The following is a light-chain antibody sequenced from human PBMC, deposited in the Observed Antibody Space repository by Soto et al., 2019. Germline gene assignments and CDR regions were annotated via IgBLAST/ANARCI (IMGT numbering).Light chain of an antibody. CDR3: QQYYSYPLN. J-gene: IGKJ4*01. CDR1: QGISSY. CDR2: AAS. V-gene: IGKV1-8*01. Sequence: AIRMTQSPSSLSASTGDRVTITCRASQGISSYLAWYQQKPGNAPKLLIYAASTLQSGVPSRFSGSGSGTDFTLTISCLQSEDFATYYCQQYYSYPLNFGGGTKVAIK.